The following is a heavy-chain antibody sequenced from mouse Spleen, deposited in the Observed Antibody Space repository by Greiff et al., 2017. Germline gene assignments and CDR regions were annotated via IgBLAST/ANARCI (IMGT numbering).Heavy chain of an antibody. CDR1: GFSLTSYG. CDR2: IWSGGST. J-gene: IGHJ3*01. V-gene: IGHV2-2*01. D-gene: IGHD2-2*01. CDR3: ARKRYGYDDGVFAY. Sequence: VHLVESGPGLVQPSQSLSITCTVSGFSLTSYGVHWVRQSPGKGLEWLGVIWSGGSTDYNAAFISRLSISKDNSKSQVFFKMNSLQADDTAIYYCARKRYGYDDGVFAYWGQGTLVTVSA.